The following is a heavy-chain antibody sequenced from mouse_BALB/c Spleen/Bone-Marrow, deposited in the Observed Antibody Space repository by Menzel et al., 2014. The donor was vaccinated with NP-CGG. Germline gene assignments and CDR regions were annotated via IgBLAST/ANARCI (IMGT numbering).Heavy chain of an antibody. CDR3: ARDYGRTAWFAY. D-gene: IGHD1-1*01. J-gene: IGHJ3*01. CDR2: IDPANGNT. V-gene: IGHV14-3*02. CDR1: GFNIKDTY. Sequence: EVQLQQSGAEPVKPGASVKLSYTASGFNIKDTYIHWVKQRPEQGLEWIGGIDPANGNTKYDPKFQGKATITADTSSNTAYLQLSGLTSEDTAVYYCARDYGRTAWFAYWGQGTLVTVSA.